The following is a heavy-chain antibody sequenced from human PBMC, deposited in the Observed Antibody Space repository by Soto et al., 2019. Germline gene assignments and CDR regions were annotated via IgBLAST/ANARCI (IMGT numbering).Heavy chain of an antibody. Sequence: QVQLVQSGAEVKKSGASVMVSCKASGYTFSGYYIHWVRQAPGQGLEWMGWINPNNGGTDYVQKFQGRVTMTRNTSISTVYMALSRLRSDDTAVYYCARDLPIVGTTTWDYWGQGTLVTVSS. CDR3: ARDLPIVGTTTWDY. V-gene: IGHV1-2*02. CDR1: GYTFSGYY. CDR2: INPNNGGT. J-gene: IGHJ4*02. D-gene: IGHD1-26*01.